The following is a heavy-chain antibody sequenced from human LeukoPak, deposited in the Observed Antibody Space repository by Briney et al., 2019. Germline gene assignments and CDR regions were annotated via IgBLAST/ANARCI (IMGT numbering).Heavy chain of an antibody. CDR1: GFTLSDYW. V-gene: IGHV3-7*04. CDR2: IKQDGSEK. CDR3: ARGGWYLDY. Sequence: GGSLRLSCAASGFTLSDYWMTWVRQAPGKELEWVAYIKQDGSEKYYVDSVKGRFTISRDNSKNSLYLQMNSLRAEDTAVYYCARGGWYLDYWGQGTLVTVSS. J-gene: IGHJ4*02. D-gene: IGHD6-19*01.